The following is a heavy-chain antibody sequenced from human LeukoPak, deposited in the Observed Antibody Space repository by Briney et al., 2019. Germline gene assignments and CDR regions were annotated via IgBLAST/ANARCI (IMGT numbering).Heavy chain of an antibody. CDR1: GGSISSYY. D-gene: IGHD2-15*01. Sequence: SETLSLTCTVSGGSISSYYWSWIRQPPGKGLEWIGYIYYSGSTNYNPSLKSRVTISVDTSKNQFSLKLSSVTAADTAVYYCARHQRSHRTPYYYGMDVWGQGTTVTVSS. J-gene: IGHJ6*02. CDR3: ARHQRSHRTPYYYGMDV. CDR2: IYYSGST. V-gene: IGHV4-59*08.